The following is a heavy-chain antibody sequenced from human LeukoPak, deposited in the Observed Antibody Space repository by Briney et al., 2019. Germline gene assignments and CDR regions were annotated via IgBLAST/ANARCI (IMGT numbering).Heavy chain of an antibody. CDR1: GFTFSRYS. V-gene: IGHV3-21*01. CDR3: VVYYDSSGYYSPFDY. J-gene: IGHJ4*02. CDR2: ISSSSSYI. D-gene: IGHD3-22*01. Sequence: PGGSLRLSCAASGFTFSRYSMNWVRQAPGTGLEWVSSISSSSSYIYYADSVKGRFTISRDNAKNSLYLQMNSLSAEDTAVYYCVVYYDSSGYYSPFDYWGQGTLVTVSS.